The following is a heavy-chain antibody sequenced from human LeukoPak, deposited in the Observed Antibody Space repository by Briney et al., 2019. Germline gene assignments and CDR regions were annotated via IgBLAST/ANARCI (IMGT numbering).Heavy chain of an antibody. Sequence: GGSLRLSCAASGFTVSSNYMSWVRQAPGKGLEWVSVIYSGGSTYYADSVKGRFTISRDNSKNTLYLQMNSLRAEDTAVYYCARAQPYYDRMGYFQHWGQGTLVTVSS. CDR3: ARAQPYYDRMGYFQH. D-gene: IGHD3-3*01. CDR2: IYSGGST. J-gene: IGHJ1*01. CDR1: GFTVSSNY. V-gene: IGHV3-53*01.